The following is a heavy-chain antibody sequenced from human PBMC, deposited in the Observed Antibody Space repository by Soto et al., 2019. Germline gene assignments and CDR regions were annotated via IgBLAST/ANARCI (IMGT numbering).Heavy chain of an antibody. CDR3: AREWGDNYYYYYGMDV. D-gene: IGHD3-16*01. Sequence: ASVKVSCKTSGGTFSSYAISWVRQAPGQGLEWMGWISAYNGNTNYAQKLQGRVTMTTDTSTSTAYMELRSLRSDDTAVYYCAREWGDNYYYYYGMDVWGQGTTVTVSS. J-gene: IGHJ6*02. CDR1: GGTFSSYA. CDR2: ISAYNGNT. V-gene: IGHV1-18*01.